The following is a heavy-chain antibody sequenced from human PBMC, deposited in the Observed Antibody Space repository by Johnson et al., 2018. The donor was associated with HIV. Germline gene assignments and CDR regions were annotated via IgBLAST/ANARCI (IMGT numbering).Heavy chain of an antibody. CDR2: ISYDGSNK. V-gene: IGHV3-30-3*01. D-gene: IGHD3-16*01. CDR1: GFTFSSYA. J-gene: IGHJ3*02. CDR3: ASLGLDLLVKAPLSVVFDAFDI. Sequence: QVQLVESGGGVVQPGRSLRLSCAASGFTFSSYAMHWVRQAPGKGLEWVAVISYDGSNKYYADSVKGRFTISRDNSTNTLYLQMNSLRAEDTAVYYCASLGLDLLVKAPLSVVFDAFDIWGQGTMVTVSS.